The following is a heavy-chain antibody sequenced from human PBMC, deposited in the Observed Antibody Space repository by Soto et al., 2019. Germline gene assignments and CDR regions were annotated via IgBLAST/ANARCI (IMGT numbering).Heavy chain of an antibody. Sequence: ASVKVSCKASGGTFSSYAISWVRQAPGQGLEWMGGIIPIFGTANYAQKFQGRVTITADESTSTAYMELSSLRSEDTAVYYCARGKLIKCVVGVHPRGCYYYYMDVWGKGTTVIVTS. CDR1: GGTFSSYA. CDR3: ARGKLIKCVVGVHPRGCYYYYMDV. V-gene: IGHV1-69*13. J-gene: IGHJ6*03. D-gene: IGHD3-10*01. CDR2: IIPIFGTA.